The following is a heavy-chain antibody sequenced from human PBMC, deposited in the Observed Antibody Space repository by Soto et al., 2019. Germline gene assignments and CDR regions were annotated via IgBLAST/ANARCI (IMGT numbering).Heavy chain of an antibody. Sequence: GGSLRLSCAASGFTLDNYWASWVRRGPGKGLEWLANMKQDGGEEYYADSVRGRFTISRDNSKNSLYLQMNNLRVEDTAVYYCACLDTAAAWGGLWGQGTPVTVSS. D-gene: IGHD5-18*01. J-gene: IGHJ4*02. CDR2: MKQDGGEE. CDR3: ACLDTAAAWGGL. CDR1: GFTLDNYW. V-gene: IGHV3-7*05.